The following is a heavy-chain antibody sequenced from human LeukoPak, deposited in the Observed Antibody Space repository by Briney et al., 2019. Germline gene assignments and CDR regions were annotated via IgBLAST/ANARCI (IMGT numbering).Heavy chain of an antibody. CDR3: ARAPRGYSGSYYDY. CDR2: ISSSSNYI. Sequence: PGGSLRLSCAASGFTFTTYSMNWVRQAPGKGLEWVSSISSSSNYIYYADSVKGRFTISRDNAKNSLYLQMNSLRVEDTAVYYCARAPRGYSGSYYDYWGQGTLVTVSS. J-gene: IGHJ4*02. D-gene: IGHD1-26*01. CDR1: GFTFTTYS. V-gene: IGHV3-21*01.